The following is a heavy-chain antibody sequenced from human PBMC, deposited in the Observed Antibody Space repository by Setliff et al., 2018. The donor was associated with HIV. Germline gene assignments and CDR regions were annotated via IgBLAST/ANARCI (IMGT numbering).Heavy chain of an antibody. Sequence: GGSLRLSCAASGFTFSSYAMSWVRQAPGKGLEWVSAISGGGGNTYHADSVKGRFTISRDNSKNTLYLQMNSLRAEDAAVYYCVLVRSGEPYWGQGTLVTVSS. CDR1: GFTFSSYA. J-gene: IGHJ4*02. CDR2: ISGGGGNT. CDR3: VLVRSGEPY. D-gene: IGHD3-10*01. V-gene: IGHV3-23*01.